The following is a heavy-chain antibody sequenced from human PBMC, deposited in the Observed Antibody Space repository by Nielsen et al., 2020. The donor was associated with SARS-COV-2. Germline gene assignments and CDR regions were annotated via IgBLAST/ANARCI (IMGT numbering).Heavy chain of an antibody. Sequence: SGPTLVKPTQTLTLTCTFSGFSLSTSGMCVSWIRQPPGKALEWLARIDWDDDKYYSTSLKTRITISKDTSKNQVVLTMTNMDPVDTATYYCARIGDTAMATVGGFDYWGQGTLVTVSS. CDR1: GFSLSTSGMC. V-gene: IGHV2-70*11. J-gene: IGHJ4*02. CDR3: ARIGDTAMATVGGFDY. CDR2: IDWDDDK. D-gene: IGHD5-18*01.